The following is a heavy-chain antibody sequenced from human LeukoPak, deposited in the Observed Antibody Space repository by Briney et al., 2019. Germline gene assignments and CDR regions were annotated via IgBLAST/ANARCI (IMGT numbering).Heavy chain of an antibody. CDR3: AKDGNITIFGVVMDYFDY. D-gene: IGHD3-3*01. CDR2: INWNGGST. V-gene: IGHV3-20*04. CDR1: GFTFDDYG. Sequence: GGSLRLSCAASGFTFDDYGMSWVRQAPGKGLEWVSGINWNGGSTGYADSVKGRFTISRDNAKNSLYLQMNSLRAEDTAVYYCAKDGNITIFGVVMDYFDYWGQGTLVTVSS. J-gene: IGHJ4*02.